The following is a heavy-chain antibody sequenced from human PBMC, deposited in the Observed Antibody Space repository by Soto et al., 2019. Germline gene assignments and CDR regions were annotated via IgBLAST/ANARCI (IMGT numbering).Heavy chain of an antibody. CDR3: ARIRETGHKKNYYYYGMDV. V-gene: IGHV2-70*01. CDR2: IDWDDDK. Sequence: VSGPYAVEPTQTLTLTCTFSGFSLSTSGMCVSWIRQPPGKALEWLALIDWDDDKYYSTSLKTRLTISKDTSKNQVVLTMTNMDPVDTATYYCARIRETGHKKNYYYYGMDVWGQGTTVTVSS. CDR1: GFSLSTSGMC. D-gene: IGHD1-1*01. J-gene: IGHJ6*02.